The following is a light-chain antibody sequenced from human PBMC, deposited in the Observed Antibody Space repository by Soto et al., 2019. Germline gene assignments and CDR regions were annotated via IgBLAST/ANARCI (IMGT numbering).Light chain of an antibody. V-gene: IGKV3-15*01. CDR3: LQYNNLPPRI. J-gene: IGKJ2*01. Sequence: EIVMTQSPASLSVYPGETATLSCRASQSISNSLAWYQQKPGQAPSLLIYGASTSATGIPARFSGSGSGTEFTLPISSLQSEDSALYVCLQYNNLPPRIFGQGTKLEI. CDR2: GAS. CDR1: QSISNS.